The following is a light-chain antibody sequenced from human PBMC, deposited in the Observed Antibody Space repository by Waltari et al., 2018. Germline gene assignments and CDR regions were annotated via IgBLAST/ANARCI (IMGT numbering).Light chain of an antibody. Sequence: DIVVTQSPLSLPVTPGEPASISCRSSQSLLHRNGNNYLDWYLQKPWQSPQLLIYLGSSRASGVPDRFGGSGSGTDFTLRISRVEAEDVGVYYCMQSLQTLWTFGQGTKVEIK. J-gene: IGKJ1*01. CDR3: MQSLQTLWT. CDR2: LGS. V-gene: IGKV2-28*01. CDR1: QSLLHRNGNNY.